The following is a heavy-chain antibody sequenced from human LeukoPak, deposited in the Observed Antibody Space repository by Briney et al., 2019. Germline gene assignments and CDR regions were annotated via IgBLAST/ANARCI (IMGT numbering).Heavy chain of an antibody. CDR3: ARERPPYYYGSGSYRAFDI. CDR2: IDHSGST. D-gene: IGHD3-10*01. V-gene: IGHV4-34*01. Sequence: PSETLSLTCAVYGGSFSGYYWSWIRQPPGKGLEWIGEIDHSGSTNYNPSLKSRVTISVDTSKNQFSLKLSSVTAADTAVYCCARERPPYYYGSGSYRAFDIWGQGTMVTVSS. CDR1: GGSFSGYY. J-gene: IGHJ3*02.